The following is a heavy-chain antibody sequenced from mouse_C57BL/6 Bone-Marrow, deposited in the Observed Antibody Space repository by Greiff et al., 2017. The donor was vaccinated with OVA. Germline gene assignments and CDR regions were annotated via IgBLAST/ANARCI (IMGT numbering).Heavy chain of an antibody. J-gene: IGHJ3*01. V-gene: IGHV1-53*01. D-gene: IGHD2-1*01. CDR2: INPSNGGT. CDR1: GYTFTSYW. Sequence: QVQLQQPGTELVKPGASVKLSCKASGYTFTSYWMHWVKQRPGQGLEWIGNINPSNGGTNYNEKFKSKATLTVDNSSSTAYMQLSSLTSEDSAVYYCARGGNYFAWFAYWGQGTLVTVSA. CDR3: ARGGNYFAWFAY.